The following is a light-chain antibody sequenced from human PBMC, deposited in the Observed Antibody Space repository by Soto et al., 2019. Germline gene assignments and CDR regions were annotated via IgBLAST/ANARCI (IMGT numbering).Light chain of an antibody. CDR3: QQHFSFWT. V-gene: IGKV1-5*03. CDR1: QSVSTW. Sequence: DIQMTQSPSTLSASVGDRVTITCRASQSVSTWLAWYQQKPGKAPKLLIYKASSLESAVPSRFSGSGSGTDFNLTIRSLQPDDFATYYCQQHFSFWTFGQGTKVEIK. J-gene: IGKJ1*01. CDR2: KAS.